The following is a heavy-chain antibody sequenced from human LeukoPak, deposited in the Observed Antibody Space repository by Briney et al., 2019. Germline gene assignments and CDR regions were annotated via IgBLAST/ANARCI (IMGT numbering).Heavy chain of an antibody. CDR3: ARAGGSGSYYYYYMDV. CDR1: GYTFTSYD. D-gene: IGHD3-10*01. Sequence: ASVKVSCKASGYTFTSYDINWVRQATGQGLEWMGWMNPNSGNTGYAQKFQGRVTMTRNTSISTAYMELSSLRSEDTAVYYCARAGGSGSYYYYYMDVWGKGTTVTISS. V-gene: IGHV1-8*01. J-gene: IGHJ6*03. CDR2: MNPNSGNT.